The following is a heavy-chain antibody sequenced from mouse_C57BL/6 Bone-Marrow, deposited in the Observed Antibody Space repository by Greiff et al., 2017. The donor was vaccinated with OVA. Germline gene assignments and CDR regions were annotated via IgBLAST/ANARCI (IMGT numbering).Heavy chain of an antibody. Sequence: VQLQQPGAELVRPGTSVKLSCKASGYTFTSYWMHWVKQRPGQGLEWIGWIDPENGDTEYASKFQGKATITADTSSNTAYLQLSSLTSEDTAVYYCTRYGRFDYWGQGTTLTVSS. CDR3: TRYGRFDY. CDR2: IDPENGDT. J-gene: IGHJ2*01. D-gene: IGHD1-1*01. V-gene: IGHV14-4*01. CDR1: GYTFTSYW.